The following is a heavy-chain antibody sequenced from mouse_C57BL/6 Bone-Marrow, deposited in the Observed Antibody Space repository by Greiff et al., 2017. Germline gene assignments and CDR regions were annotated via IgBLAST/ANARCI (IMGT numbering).Heavy chain of an antibody. CDR2: ISDGGSYT. CDR3: ARGVTTVDYFDY. V-gene: IGHV5-4*03. J-gene: IGHJ2*01. CDR1: GFTFSSYA. Sequence: EVKVVESGGGLVKPGGSLKLSCAASGFTFSSYAMSWVRQTPEKRLEWVATISDGGSYTYYPDNVKGRFTISRDNAKNNLYLQMSHLKSEDTAMYYGARGVTTVDYFDYWGQGTTRTVSS. D-gene: IGHD1-1*01.